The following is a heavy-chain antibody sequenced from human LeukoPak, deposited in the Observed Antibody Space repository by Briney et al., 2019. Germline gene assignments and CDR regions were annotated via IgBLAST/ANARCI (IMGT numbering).Heavy chain of an antibody. Sequence: GGSLRLSCAASGFTFSSYWMSWVRQAPGKGLEWVANIKQDGSEKYYVDSVKGRFTISRDNAKNSLYLQMNSLRAEDTAVYYCARAVGIFGVVTIPYYYYGMDVWGQGTTVTVSS. CDR1: GFTFSSYW. CDR3: ARAVGIFGVVTIPYYYYGMDV. D-gene: IGHD3-3*01. J-gene: IGHJ6*02. V-gene: IGHV3-7*01. CDR2: IKQDGSEK.